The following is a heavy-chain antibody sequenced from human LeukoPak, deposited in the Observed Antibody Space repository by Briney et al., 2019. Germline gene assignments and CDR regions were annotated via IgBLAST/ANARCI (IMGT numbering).Heavy chain of an antibody. CDR1: GFTFSSYE. D-gene: IGHD5-24*01. Sequence: TGGSLRLSCAASGFTFSSYEMNWVRQAPGKGLEWVAFIRYDGSNKYYAGSVKGRFTISRDNSKNTLYLQMNSLRAEDTAVYYCAKARDGYNVFDYWGQGTLVTVSS. CDR2: IRYDGSNK. J-gene: IGHJ4*02. CDR3: AKARDGYNVFDY. V-gene: IGHV3-30*02.